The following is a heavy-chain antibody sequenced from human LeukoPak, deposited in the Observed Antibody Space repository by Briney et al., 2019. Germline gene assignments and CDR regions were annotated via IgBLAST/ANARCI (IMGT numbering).Heavy chain of an antibody. J-gene: IGHJ4*02. CDR1: GGSFSGYY. V-gene: IGHV4-34*01. D-gene: IGHD3-10*01. CDR2: INHSGNT. CDR3: ARRGYASGSITD. Sequence: SETLSLTCAVYGGSFSGYYWSWIRQAPGKGLEWIGEINHSGNTNYNPSLKSRVTISVDTSKNQFSLKLSSVTAADTAVFYCARRGYASGSITDWGQGTLGTVSS.